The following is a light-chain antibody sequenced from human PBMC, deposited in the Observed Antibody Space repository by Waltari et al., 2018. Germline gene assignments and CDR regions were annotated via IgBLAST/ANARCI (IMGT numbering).Light chain of an antibody. CDR3: QVWNSKGDYL. CDR1: NIGGNS. J-gene: IGLJ1*01. CDR2: DDN. V-gene: IGLV3-21*02. Sequence: SDVLTQAPSVSVAPGQTARVTCEGNNIGGNSVHWYQQAAGQAPVLVIYDDNARPSGIAEGFSGSNAGNTATLTISRVEAGDEADYFCQVWNSKGDYLFGPGTKVTVL.